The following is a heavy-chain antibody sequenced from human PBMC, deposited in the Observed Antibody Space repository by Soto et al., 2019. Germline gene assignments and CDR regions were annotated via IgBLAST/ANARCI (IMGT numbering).Heavy chain of an antibody. J-gene: IGHJ6*03. V-gene: IGHV3-33*06. CDR3: AKWFGEPYYDYFYMDV. CDR1: GFTFSSYG. CDR2: LSYDGSNE. D-gene: IGHD3-10*01. Sequence: QVQLVESGGGVVRPGGSLRLSCAASGFTFSSYGMHWVRQAPGKGLEWVAVLSYDGSNEFYGDSVKGRFTISRDNSKNTLYLQMNSLRAEDTAVYYCAKWFGEPYYDYFYMDVWGKGTTVTVSS.